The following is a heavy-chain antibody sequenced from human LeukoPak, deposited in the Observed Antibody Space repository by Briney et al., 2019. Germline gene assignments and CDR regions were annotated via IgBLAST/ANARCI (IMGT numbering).Heavy chain of an antibody. CDR2: ISAYNGNT. J-gene: IGHJ5*02. Sequence: ASVKVSCKAFNYSFTSYAITWVRQAPGQGLEWMRWISAYNGNTNYAQKLQGRVTMTTDTSTNTAYMELRSLRSDDTAVYYCARYLVVVAATGFDPWGQGTLVTVSS. V-gene: IGHV1-18*04. D-gene: IGHD2-15*01. CDR1: NYSFTSYA. CDR3: ARYLVVVAATGFDP.